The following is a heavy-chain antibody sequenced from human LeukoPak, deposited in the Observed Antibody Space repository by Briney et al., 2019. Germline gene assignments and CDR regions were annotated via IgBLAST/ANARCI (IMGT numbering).Heavy chain of an antibody. CDR3: AKLSVERGSHGIEWELPYFDY. CDR2: ISFDGSKK. Sequence: PGGSLRLSCAASGFTFSSYGMHWVRQAPGKGLEWVAVISFDGSKKYYAESVKGRLTISRDNSKNTLYLQMNSLRAEDTAVYYCAKLSVERGSHGIEWELPYFDYWGQGTQVTVSS. CDR1: GFTFSSYG. D-gene: IGHD1-26*01. V-gene: IGHV3-33*06. J-gene: IGHJ4*02.